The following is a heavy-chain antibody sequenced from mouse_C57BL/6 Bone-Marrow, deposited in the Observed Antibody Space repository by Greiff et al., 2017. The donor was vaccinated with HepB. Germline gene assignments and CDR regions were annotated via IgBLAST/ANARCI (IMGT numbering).Heavy chain of an antibody. CDR2: ISSGGSYT. Sequence: EVKLVESGGDLVKPGGSLKLSCAASGFTFSSYSMSWVRQTPDKRLEWVATISSGGSYTYYPDSVKGRFTISRDNAKNTLYLQMSSLKSEDTAMYYCARLYYYGVAGDYWGQGTTLTVSS. V-gene: IGHV5-6*01. J-gene: IGHJ2*01. CDR1: GFTFSSYS. CDR3: ARLYYYGVAGDY. D-gene: IGHD1-1*01.